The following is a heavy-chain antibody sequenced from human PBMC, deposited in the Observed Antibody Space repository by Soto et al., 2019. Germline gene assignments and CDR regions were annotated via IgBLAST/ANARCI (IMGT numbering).Heavy chain of an antibody. J-gene: IGHJ4*02. CDR2: ISAYSGNI. Sequence: QVQLVQSGAEVKKPGASVKVACKASGYTFTSLGFTWVRQAPGQGLEWVGWISAYSGNIHYAQKFQGRVTMTTDTSTSTAYMELRGLRSDDTDVYYCARDPPTGDYWGQGTLVTVSS. D-gene: IGHD4-17*01. V-gene: IGHV1-18*04. CDR3: ARDPPTGDY. CDR1: GYTFTSLG.